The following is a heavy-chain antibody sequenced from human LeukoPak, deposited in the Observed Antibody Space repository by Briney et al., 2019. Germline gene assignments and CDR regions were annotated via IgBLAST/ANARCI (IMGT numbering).Heavy chain of an antibody. V-gene: IGHV4-59*01. CDR3: ARARSPYYYDSSGYYYFDY. J-gene: IGHJ4*02. Sequence: PSETLSLTCTVSGGSISSYYWSWIRQPPGKGLEWIGYIYYSGSTNYNPSLKSRVTISVDTSKNQFSLKLSSVTAADTAVYYCARARSPYYYDSSGYYYFDYWGQGTLVTVSS. CDR2: IYYSGST. CDR1: GGSISSYY. D-gene: IGHD3-22*01.